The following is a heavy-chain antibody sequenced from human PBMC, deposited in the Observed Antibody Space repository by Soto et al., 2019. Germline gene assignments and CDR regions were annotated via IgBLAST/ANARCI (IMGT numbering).Heavy chain of an antibody. D-gene: IGHD2-21*01. J-gene: IGHJ4*02. V-gene: IGHV4-34*01. CDR3: ARGSGIVALPGELEDVNYDY. CDR2: INESGST. Sequence: QVQLQQWGAGLVKPSETLSLSCAVYGQSFSGHSWAWIRQPPGKGLEWIGEINESGSTYYNPSLKSRVPIPTDTSKNQFSLELSSVSAAGTAAYFCARGSGIVALPGELEDVNYDYRGLGTLVNVSS. CDR1: GQSFSGHS.